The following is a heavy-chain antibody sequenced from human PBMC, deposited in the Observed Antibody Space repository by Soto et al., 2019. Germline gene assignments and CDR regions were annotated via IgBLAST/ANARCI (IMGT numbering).Heavy chain of an antibody. Sequence: ASVKVSCKVSGYTLTELSMHWVRQAPGKGLEWMGGFDAEDGETIYAQKCQGRVTMTEDTSTDTAYMELSSLRSEDTAVYYCATARTLYYYDSSGYSDYWGKGTLVTVSS. J-gene: IGHJ4*02. D-gene: IGHD3-22*01. V-gene: IGHV1-24*01. CDR3: ATARTLYYYDSSGYSDY. CDR1: GYTLTELS. CDR2: FDAEDGET.